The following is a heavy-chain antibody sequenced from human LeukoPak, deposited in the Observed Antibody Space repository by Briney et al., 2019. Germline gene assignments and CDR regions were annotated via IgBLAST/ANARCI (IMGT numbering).Heavy chain of an antibody. Sequence: GGSLRLSCAASGFTFSSYAMSWVRQAPGKGLEWVSAISGSGGSTYYGDSVRGRFTISRDNSKNTLYLQMNSLRAEDTAVYYCATTPYSSGYYLNDYWGQGTLVTVSS. V-gene: IGHV3-23*01. D-gene: IGHD3-22*01. CDR3: ATTPYSSGYYLNDY. CDR2: ISGSGGST. CDR1: GFTFSSYA. J-gene: IGHJ4*02.